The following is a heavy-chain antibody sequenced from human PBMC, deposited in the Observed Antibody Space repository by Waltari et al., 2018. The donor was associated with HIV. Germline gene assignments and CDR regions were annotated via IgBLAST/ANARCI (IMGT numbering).Heavy chain of an antibody. V-gene: IGHV7-4-1*02. CDR3: AKLGNYNWLDP. Sequence: QVQLVQYGSELTKPGASVKVSCTASGYIFTNYAMHWVRQAPGQGLEWVGWINTITGNPTYAQGFTGRFVFSLDTSVSTAYLQISSLKPEDTAVYYCAKLGNYNWLDPWGQGTLVTVSS. D-gene: IGHD7-27*01. CDR1: GYIFTNYA. CDR2: INTITGNP. J-gene: IGHJ5*02.